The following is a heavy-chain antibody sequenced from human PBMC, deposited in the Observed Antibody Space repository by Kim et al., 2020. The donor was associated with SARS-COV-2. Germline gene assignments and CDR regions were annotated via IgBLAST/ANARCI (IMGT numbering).Heavy chain of an antibody. Sequence: TMYYADSVKGRFTISRDNAKNSLYLQMNSLRAEDTAVYYCAREVATIDYWGQGTLVTVSS. CDR2: TM. J-gene: IGHJ4*02. V-gene: IGHV3-48*03. D-gene: IGHD1-26*01. CDR3: AREVATIDY.